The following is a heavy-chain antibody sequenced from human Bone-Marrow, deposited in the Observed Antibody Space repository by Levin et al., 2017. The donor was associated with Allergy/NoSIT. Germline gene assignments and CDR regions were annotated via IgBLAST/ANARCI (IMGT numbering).Heavy chain of an antibody. Sequence: PSETLSLSCTVSGVFMSGHYWSWIRQPAGQGLEWIGRIRHSGSNNYNPSLKSRVTMSVDTSKNQFSLKLSSVTAADTALYFCAREEWDDFLDSPLDSWGQGTMVTVSS. V-gene: IGHV4-4*07. CDR1: GVFMSGHY. J-gene: IGHJ3*02. D-gene: IGHD1-26*01. CDR2: IRHSGSN. CDR3: AREEWDDFLDSPLDS.